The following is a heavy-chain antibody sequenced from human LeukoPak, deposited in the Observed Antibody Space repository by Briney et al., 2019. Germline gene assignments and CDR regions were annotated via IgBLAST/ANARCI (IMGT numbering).Heavy chain of an antibody. V-gene: IGHV3-21*06. D-gene: IGHD4/OR15-4a*01. CDR1: GFIFSSYS. J-gene: IGHJ4*02. Sequence: GGSLRLSCTASGFIFSSYSMNWVRQAPGKGLEGVSFIGSKTGNIYYGDSVKGRFTISRDNAKNSLYLQMNSLRVEDTAVYYCARETEPLDYGDSTNLDYWGQGTLVTVSS. CDR2: IGSKTGNI. CDR3: ARETEPLDYGDSTNLDY.